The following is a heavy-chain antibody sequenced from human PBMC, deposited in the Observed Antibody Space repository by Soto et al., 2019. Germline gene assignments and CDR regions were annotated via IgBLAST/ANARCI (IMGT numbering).Heavy chain of an antibody. CDR3: AKDGRVLLWFGELLRPYYFDY. Sequence: PGGSLRLSCAASGFTFSSYAMSWVRQAPGKGLEWVSAISGSGGSTYYADSVKGRFTISRDNSKNTLYLQMNSLRAEDTAVYYCAKDGRVLLWFGELLRPYYFDYWGQGTLVTVSS. D-gene: IGHD3-10*01. V-gene: IGHV3-23*01. CDR2: ISGSGGST. CDR1: GFTFSSYA. J-gene: IGHJ4*02.